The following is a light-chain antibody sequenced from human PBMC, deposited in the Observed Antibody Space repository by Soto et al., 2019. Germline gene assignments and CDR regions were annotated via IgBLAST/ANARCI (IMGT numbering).Light chain of an antibody. Sequence: QSALTQPASVSGSPGQSITISCTGTSSDVGSYNLVSWYQQHPGKAPKLMIYEGSKRPSGVSNRFSGSKSGNTASLTISGLQAEDESDYYCCSYAGSGTYVFGTGTKLTFL. CDR3: CSYAGSGTYV. CDR1: SSDVGSYNL. J-gene: IGLJ1*01. CDR2: EGS. V-gene: IGLV2-23*01.